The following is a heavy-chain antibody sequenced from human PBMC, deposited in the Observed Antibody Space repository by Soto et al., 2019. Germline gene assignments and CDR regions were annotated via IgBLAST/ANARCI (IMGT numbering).Heavy chain of an antibody. CDR1: GGSISSSPYY. J-gene: IGHJ4*02. CDR2: IYYNGNS. Sequence: QLQLQESGPGLVKPSETLSLTCTVSGGSISSSPYYWGWIRQPPGKGLEWIGNIYYNGNSFYNPSLQSRVAISVDTSKNQFSLKLSSVTAADTAVYYCARHGPLSNNWNQLDSWGQGTLVTVSS. CDR3: ARHGPLSNNWNQLDS. D-gene: IGHD1-1*01. V-gene: IGHV4-39*01.